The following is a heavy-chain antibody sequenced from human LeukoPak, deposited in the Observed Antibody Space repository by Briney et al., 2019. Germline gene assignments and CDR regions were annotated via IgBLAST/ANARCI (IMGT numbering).Heavy chain of an antibody. Sequence: PGGSLRLSCAASGFTFDDYAMHWVRQAPGKGLEWVSGISWNSGSIGYADSVKGRFTISRDNAKNSLYLQMNSLRAEDTALYYRAKGLFSSSWYPAWFDPWGQGTLVTVSS. CDR1: GFTFDDYA. CDR3: AKGLFSSSWYPAWFDP. J-gene: IGHJ5*02. V-gene: IGHV3-9*01. CDR2: ISWNSGSI. D-gene: IGHD6-13*01.